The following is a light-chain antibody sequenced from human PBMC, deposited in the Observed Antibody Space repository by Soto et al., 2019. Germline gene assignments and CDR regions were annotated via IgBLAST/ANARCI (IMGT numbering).Light chain of an antibody. CDR1: ISDVGGYKY. V-gene: IGLV2-14*01. CDR3: SSYSSSSTHYV. J-gene: IGLJ1*01. Sequence: QCPLTQPASVSGSPGRSTTISCTGTISDVGGYKYVSWYQQHPGKAPKLLIYEVSIRPSGVSNRFSGSKYGNTASLTISGLQSEDEADYYCSSYSSSSTHYVFGTGTKVTVL. CDR2: EVS.